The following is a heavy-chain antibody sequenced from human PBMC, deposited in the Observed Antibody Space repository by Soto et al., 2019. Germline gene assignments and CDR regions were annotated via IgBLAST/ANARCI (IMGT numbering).Heavy chain of an antibody. V-gene: IGHV1-69*02. J-gene: IGHJ4*02. CDR3: RHTPHY. Sequence: QVQLVQSGAEVKKPGSSVKVSCKASGGSFSSYTISSVRQAPGQGLEWMGRIIPILDIANYAQKFQGRVTTTADNSTSTAYMELSSLRSENTAVYYARHTPHYWGQGTLGTVSS. CDR1: GGSFSSYT. D-gene: IGHD6-6*01. CDR2: IIPILDIA.